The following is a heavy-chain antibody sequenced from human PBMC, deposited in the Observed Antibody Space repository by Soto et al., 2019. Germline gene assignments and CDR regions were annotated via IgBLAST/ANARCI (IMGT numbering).Heavy chain of an antibody. CDR3: ARGRGGKRSSSYYDYVWGSYRYNWFDP. J-gene: IGHJ5*02. CDR1: GGSFSGYY. Sequence: SETLSLTCAVYGGSFSGYYWSWIRQPPGKGREWIGEINHSGSTNYNPSLKSRVTISVDTSKNQFSLKLSSVTAADTAVYYCARGRGGKRSSSYYDYVWGSYRYNWFDPWGQGTLVTVSS. CDR2: INHSGST. V-gene: IGHV4-34*01. D-gene: IGHD3-16*02.